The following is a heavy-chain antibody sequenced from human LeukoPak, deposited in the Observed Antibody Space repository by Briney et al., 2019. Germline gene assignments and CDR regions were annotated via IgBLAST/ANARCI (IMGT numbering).Heavy chain of an antibody. D-gene: IGHD3-10*01. V-gene: IGHV3-20*04. CDR1: GFTFDDYG. J-gene: IGHJ4*02. Sequence: GGSLRLSCAASGFTFDDYGMSWVRQAPGKGLEWVSGINWNGGSTGYADSVKGRFTISRDNAKNSLYLQMNSLRAEDTAVYYCARGSTTYYYGSGSYYNTLSLDYWGQGTLVTVSS. CDR2: INWNGGST. CDR3: ARGSTTYYYGSGSYYNTLSLDY.